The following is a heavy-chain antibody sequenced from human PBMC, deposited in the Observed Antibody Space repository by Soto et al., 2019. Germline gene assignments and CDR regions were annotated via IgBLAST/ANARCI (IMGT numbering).Heavy chain of an antibody. CDR1: GYTFTSYG. V-gene: IGHV1-18*01. CDR3: AREGLLRYFDSYYYYYYGMDV. CDR2: ISAYNGNT. J-gene: IGHJ6*02. D-gene: IGHD3-9*01. Sequence: GASVKVSCKASGYTFTSYGISWVRQAPGQGLKWMGWISAYNGNTNYAQKLQGRVTMTTDTSTSTAYMELRSLRSDDTAVYYCAREGLLRYFDSYYYYYYGMDVWGQGTTVTVSS.